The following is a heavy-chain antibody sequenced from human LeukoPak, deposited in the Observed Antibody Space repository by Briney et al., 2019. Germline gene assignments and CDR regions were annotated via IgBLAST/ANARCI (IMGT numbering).Heavy chain of an antibody. J-gene: IGHJ4*02. CDR2: INHSGSN. V-gene: IGHV4-34*01. CDR1: GESFSGYY. D-gene: IGHD6-19*01. Sequence: SETLSLTCAVYGESFSGYYWSWIRQPPGKWLEWIWEINHSGSNNYNPSLKSRVTISVDTSKNQFYLKLSSVTAADTAVYYCARSSRYSSGWPYWGQGTLVTVSS. CDR3: ARSSRYSSGWPY.